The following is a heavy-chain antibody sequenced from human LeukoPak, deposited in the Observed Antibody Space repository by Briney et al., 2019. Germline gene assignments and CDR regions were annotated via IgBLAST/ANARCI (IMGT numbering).Heavy chain of an antibody. J-gene: IGHJ5*02. Sequence: SQTLSLTCAVSGGSISSGGYSWSWIRQPPGKGLEWIGYIYHSGSTYYNPSLKSRVTISVDRSKNQFSLKLSSVTAADTAVYYCAREVRHCSGCSCQNWFDPWGQGTLVTVSS. D-gene: IGHD2-15*01. V-gene: IGHV4-30-2*01. CDR1: GGSISSGGYS. CDR3: AREVRHCSGCSCQNWFDP. CDR2: IYHSGST.